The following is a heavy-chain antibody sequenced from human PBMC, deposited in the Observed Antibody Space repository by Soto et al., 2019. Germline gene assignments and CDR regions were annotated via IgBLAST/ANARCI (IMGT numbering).Heavy chain of an antibody. Sequence: QVQLVESGGGVVQPGRSLRLSCAASGFTFSSYGMHWVRQAPGKGLEWVAVISYDGSNKYYADSVKGRFTISRDNSKNTRYLQMNSLSAEDTAVYYCAKDRYGDYLIYWYFDLWGRGTLVTVSS. V-gene: IGHV3-30*18. CDR3: AKDRYGDYLIYWYFDL. CDR1: GFTFSSYG. J-gene: IGHJ2*01. CDR2: ISYDGSNK. D-gene: IGHD4-17*01.